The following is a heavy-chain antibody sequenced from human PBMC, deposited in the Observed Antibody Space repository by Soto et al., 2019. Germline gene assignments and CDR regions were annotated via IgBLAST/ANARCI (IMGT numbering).Heavy chain of an antibody. CDR1: GFTFSSYD. CDR2: IGTAGDT. CDR3: ARAWSRYEFDY. V-gene: IGHV3-13*01. D-gene: IGHD5-12*01. Sequence: GGSLRLSCAASGFTFSSYDMHWVRQATGKGLEWVSAIGTAGDTYYPGSVKGRFTISRENAKNSLYLQMNSLRAEDTAVYYCARAWSRYEFDYWGQGTLVTVSS. J-gene: IGHJ4*02.